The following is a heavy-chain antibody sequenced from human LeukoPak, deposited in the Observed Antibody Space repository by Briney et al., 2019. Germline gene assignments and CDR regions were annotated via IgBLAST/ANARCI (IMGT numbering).Heavy chain of an antibody. CDR2: IYSGGST. D-gene: IGHD3-22*01. CDR3: AREPYYYDSSGYYVGAFDI. Sequence: GGSLRLSCAASGFTVSSNYMSWVRQAPGKGLEWVSVIYSGGSTYYADSVKGRFTISRDNSKNTLYLQMNSLRAEDTAVHYCAREPYYYDSSGYYVGAFDIWGQGTMVTVSS. CDR1: GFTVSSNY. J-gene: IGHJ3*02. V-gene: IGHV3-66*01.